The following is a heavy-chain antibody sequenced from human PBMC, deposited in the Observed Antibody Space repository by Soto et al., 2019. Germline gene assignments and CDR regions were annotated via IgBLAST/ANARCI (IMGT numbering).Heavy chain of an antibody. D-gene: IGHD3-22*01. CDR2: IYYSGST. Sequence: KTSETLSLTCTVSGGSISSGGYYWSWIRQHPGQGLEWIGYIYYSGSTYYNPSLKSRVTISVDTSKNQFSLKLSSVTAADTAVYYCARGLSYYYDSSGYRFDYWGQGTLVTVSS. V-gene: IGHV4-31*03. J-gene: IGHJ4*02. CDR1: GGSISSGGYY. CDR3: ARGLSYYYDSSGYRFDY.